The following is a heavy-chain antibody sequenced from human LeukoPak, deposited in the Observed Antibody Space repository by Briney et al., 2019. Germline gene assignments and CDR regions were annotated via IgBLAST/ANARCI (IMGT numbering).Heavy chain of an antibody. CDR3: ARADWDTAMIDY. D-gene: IGHD5-18*01. CDR1: GFTFSSFW. CDR2: INIDGSSI. Sequence: GGSLRLSCAASGFTFSSFWMHWVRQAPGKGLVWVSRINIDGSSISYADSVKGRFTISRDNAKNTLYVQMNSLTAEDTAVYYCARADWDTAMIDYWGQGTLVTVSS. V-gene: IGHV3-74*01. J-gene: IGHJ4*02.